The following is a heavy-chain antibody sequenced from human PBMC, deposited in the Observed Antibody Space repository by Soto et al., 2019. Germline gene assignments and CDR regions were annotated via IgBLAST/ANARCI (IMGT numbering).Heavy chain of an antibody. V-gene: IGHV1-3*05. J-gene: IGHJ4*02. Sequence: QVQLVQSGAEEKKPGASVKVSCKASGYSFTSYAMNWVRQAPGQRLEWMGWIYAGNGNTKYSRKFQGRVTFTRDTSASTAYMELSSLRSEDTAVYYCARVGVGATFAYWGQGTLVTVSS. D-gene: IGHD1-26*01. CDR1: GYSFTSYA. CDR2: IYAGNGNT. CDR3: ARVGVGATFAY.